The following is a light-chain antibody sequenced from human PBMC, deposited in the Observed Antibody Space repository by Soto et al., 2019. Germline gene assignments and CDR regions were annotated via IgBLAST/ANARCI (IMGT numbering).Light chain of an antibody. J-gene: IGLJ2*01. CDR1: SSNIGAGYD. CDR2: GNS. V-gene: IGLV1-40*01. Sequence: QSVLTQPPSVSWAPGQRVTISCTGSSSNIGAGYDVHWYQQLPGTAPKLLIYGNSNRPSGVPDRFSGSKSGTSASLAITGLQAEDEADYYCQSFDSRLDVVFGGGTKLTVL. CDR3: QSFDSRLDVV.